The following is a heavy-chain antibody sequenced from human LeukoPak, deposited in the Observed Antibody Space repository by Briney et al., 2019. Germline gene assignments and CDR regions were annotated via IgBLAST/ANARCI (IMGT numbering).Heavy chain of an antibody. Sequence: SETLSLTCAVYGGSFSGYYWSWIRQPPGKGLEWIGEINHSGSTNYNPSLKSRVTISVDTSKNQFSLKLSSVTAADTAVYYCAREEGGYCSSTSCPFDPWGQGTLVPVSS. CDR2: INHSGST. CDR3: AREEGGYCSSTSCPFDP. J-gene: IGHJ5*02. CDR1: GGSFSGYY. V-gene: IGHV4-34*01. D-gene: IGHD2-2*01.